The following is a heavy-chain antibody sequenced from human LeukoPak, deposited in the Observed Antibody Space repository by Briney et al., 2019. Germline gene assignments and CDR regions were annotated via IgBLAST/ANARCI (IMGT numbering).Heavy chain of an antibody. CDR2: INHSGST. J-gene: IGHJ4*02. Sequence: SETLSLTRAVYGGSFSGYYWSWIRQPPGKGLEWIGEINHSGSTNYNPSLKSRVTISVDTSKNQFSLKLSSVTAADTAVYYCARGKTGSYNPSFDYWGQGTLVTVSS. D-gene: IGHD1-26*01. CDR1: GGSFSGYY. CDR3: ARGKTGSYNPSFDY. V-gene: IGHV4-34*01.